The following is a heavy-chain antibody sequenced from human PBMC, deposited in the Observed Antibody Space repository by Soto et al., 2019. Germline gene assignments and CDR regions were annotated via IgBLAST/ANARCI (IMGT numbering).Heavy chain of an antibody. CDR1: GYSISSGYY. CDR3: ARERGGSPF. CDR2: IYHSGSI. Sequence: SETLSLTCAVSGYSISSGYYWGWIRQPPGKGLEWIGSIYHSGSIYYNPSLKSRVTISVDTSKNQFSLKLSSVTAADTAVYYCARERGGSPFWGQGTLVTVSS. V-gene: IGHV4-38-2*02. J-gene: IGHJ4*02. D-gene: IGHD1-26*01.